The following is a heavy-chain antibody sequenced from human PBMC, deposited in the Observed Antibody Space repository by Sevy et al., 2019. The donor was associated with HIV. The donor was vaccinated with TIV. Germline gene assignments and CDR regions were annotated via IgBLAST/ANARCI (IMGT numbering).Heavy chain of an antibody. J-gene: IGHJ1*01. CDR3: ARAYSDTTNFHH. CDR2: IYPDDSDT. Sequence: GESLKISCKGSGYSFTTYWIGWVRQMPGKGLEGMGVIYPDDSDTRYSPSFQGHVTISADKSISTAYLQWNSLKASDTAMYYCARAYSDTTNFHHWGQGTLVTVSS. D-gene: IGHD1-26*01. V-gene: IGHV5-51*01. CDR1: GYSFTTYW.